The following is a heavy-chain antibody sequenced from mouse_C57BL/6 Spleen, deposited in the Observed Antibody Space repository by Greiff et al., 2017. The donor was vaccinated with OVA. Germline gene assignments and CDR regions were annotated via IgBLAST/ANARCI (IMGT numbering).Heavy chain of an antibody. CDR2: IYPGSGST. CDR3: ARWGYDGYSNYYAMDY. CDR1: GYTFTSYW. Sequence: VQLQQPGAELVKPGASVKMSCKASGYTFTSYWITWVKQRPGQGLEWIGDIYPGSGSTNYNEKFKSKATLTVDTSSSTAYMQLSSLTSEDSAVYYCARWGYDGYSNYYAMDYWGQGTSVTVSS. J-gene: IGHJ4*01. V-gene: IGHV1-55*01. D-gene: IGHD2-3*01.